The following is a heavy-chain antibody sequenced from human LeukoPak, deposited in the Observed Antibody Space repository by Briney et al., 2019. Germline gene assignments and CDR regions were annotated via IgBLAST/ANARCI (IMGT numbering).Heavy chain of an antibody. D-gene: IGHD1-26*01. CDR1: GGSFSGYY. CDR3: ARVPLHVGKYSGSYLDY. CDR2: INHSGST. J-gene: IGHJ4*02. Sequence: PSETLSLTCAVYGGSFSGYYWSWIRQPPEKGLEWIGEINHSGSTNYNPSLKSRVTISVDTSKNQFSLKLSSVTAADTAVYYCARVPLHVGKYSGSYLDYWGQGTLVTVSS. V-gene: IGHV4-34*01.